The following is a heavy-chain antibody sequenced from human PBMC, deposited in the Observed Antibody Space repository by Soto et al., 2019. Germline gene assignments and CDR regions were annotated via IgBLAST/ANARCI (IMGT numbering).Heavy chain of an antibody. V-gene: IGHV1-3*01. CDR3: ARAPGNYYYYVMDG. J-gene: IGHJ6*01. CDR2: INGANGNT. CDR1: GYTFTSYA. D-gene: IGHD1-26*01. Sequence: ASVKVSCKASGYTFTSYAMHWVRQAPGQRLEWLGSINGANGNTKYSQKFQGRVTITRDTSASTAYMEMSSLRSEDTDVYYCARAPGNYYYYVMDGRGQRTSVTVSS.